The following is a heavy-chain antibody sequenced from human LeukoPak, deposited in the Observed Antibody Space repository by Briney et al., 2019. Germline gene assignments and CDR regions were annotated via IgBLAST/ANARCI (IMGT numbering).Heavy chain of an antibody. CDR2: ISSNGGST. J-gene: IGHJ6*03. D-gene: IGHD3-22*01. CDR1: GFTFSSYA. CDR3: ARENYYDSSGYYYYYMDV. Sequence: GGSLRLSCAASGFTFSSYAMHWVRQAPGKGLEYVSAISSNGGSTYYANSVKGRFTIYRDNSKNTLYLQMGSLRAEDMAVYYCARENYYDSSGYYYYYMDVWGKGTTVTVSS. V-gene: IGHV3-64*01.